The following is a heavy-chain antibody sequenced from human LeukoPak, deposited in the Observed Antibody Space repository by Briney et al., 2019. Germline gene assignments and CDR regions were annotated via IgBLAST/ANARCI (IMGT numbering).Heavy chain of an antibody. Sequence: GGSLRLSCAASGFPFNTFWMSWVRQAPGKGLEWVANIKEDGGEEYYVDSVKGRFTISRDNAKNSLYLQMNSLRAEDTAVYYCARDRRYGYYFDYWGQGILVTVSS. V-gene: IGHV3-7*01. J-gene: IGHJ4*02. CDR2: IKEDGGEE. CDR1: GFPFNTFW. CDR3: ARDRRYGYYFDY. D-gene: IGHD5-18*01.